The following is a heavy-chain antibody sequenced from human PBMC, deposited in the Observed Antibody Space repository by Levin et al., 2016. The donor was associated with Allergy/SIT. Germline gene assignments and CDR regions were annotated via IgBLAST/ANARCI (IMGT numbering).Heavy chain of an antibody. J-gene: IGHJ4*02. CDR2: IYYSGST. CDR1: GGSVSSGSYY. D-gene: IGHD6-6*01. Sequence: SETLSLTCTVSGGSVSSGSYYWSWIRQPPGKGLEWIGYIYYSGSTNYNPSLKSRVTISVDTSKNQFSLKLSSVTAADTAVYYCARVGWYSSSSPLLRPRLPFDYWGQGTLVTVSS. CDR3: ARVGWYSSSSPLLRPRLPFDY. V-gene: IGHV4-61*01.